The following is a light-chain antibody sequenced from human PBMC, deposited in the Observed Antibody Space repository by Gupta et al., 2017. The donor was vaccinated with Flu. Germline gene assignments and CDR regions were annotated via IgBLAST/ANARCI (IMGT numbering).Light chain of an antibody. Sequence: ELVLTQTPATLSLSPGERATLSCRASQSVSSSYLAGYQQKPGQAPRLLTYGAYSRATGIPDRFSGSGSGTDFTLTISRLEPEDFAVYYCQQYGSSPPITFGKGTRLEIK. CDR3: QQYGSSPPIT. J-gene: IGKJ5*01. CDR2: GAY. V-gene: IGKV3-20*01. CDR1: QSVSSSY.